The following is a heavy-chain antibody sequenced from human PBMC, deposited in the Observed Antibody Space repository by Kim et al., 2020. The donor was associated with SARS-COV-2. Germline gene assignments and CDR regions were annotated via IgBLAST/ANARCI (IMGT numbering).Heavy chain of an antibody. J-gene: IGHJ4*02. CDR3: ARVSLSSSRSDY. D-gene: IGHD6-13*01. V-gene: IGHV3-7*01. CDR2: IKQDGSEK. Sequence: GGSLRLSCAASGFTFSSYWMSWVRQAPGKGLEWVANIKQDGSEKYYVDSVKGRFTISRDNAKNSLYLQMHSLRAEYTAVYYCARVSLSSSRSDYWGQGTLVTLSS. CDR1: GFTFSSYW.